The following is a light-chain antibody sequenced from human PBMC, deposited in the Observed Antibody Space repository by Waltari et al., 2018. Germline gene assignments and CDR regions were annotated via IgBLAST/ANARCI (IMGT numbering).Light chain of an antibody. J-gene: IGKJ5*01. V-gene: IGKV1-9*01. Sequence: DIQLTPSPSFLSASVGDRVTITCRASQGISSYLVWYQQKPGKAPNLLIYAASTLESGVPSRFSGSGSGTEFTLTISSLQPEDFATYYCQQLNSYPITFGQGTRLEIK. CDR3: QQLNSYPIT. CDR1: QGISSY. CDR2: AAS.